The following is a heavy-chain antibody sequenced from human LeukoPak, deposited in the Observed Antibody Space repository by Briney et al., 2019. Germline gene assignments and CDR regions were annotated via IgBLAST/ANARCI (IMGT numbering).Heavy chain of an antibody. CDR1: GYSLTNYY. CDR3: AREDTMIIAFTTGWFDP. D-gene: IGHD3-22*01. V-gene: IGHV1-2*02. Sequence: GASVKVSCKASGYSLTNYYMHWVRQAPGQGLEWMGWVNPDSGGTNYARKFQGRVTMTRDTSNTTAYMELSSLRPNDTAIYFCAREDTMIIAFTTGWFDPWGQGTLVTVSS. CDR2: VNPDSGGT. J-gene: IGHJ5*02.